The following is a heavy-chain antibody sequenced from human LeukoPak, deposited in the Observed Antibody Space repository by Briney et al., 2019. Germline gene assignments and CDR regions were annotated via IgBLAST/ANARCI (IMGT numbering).Heavy chain of an antibody. CDR2: ISYDGSNK. CDR1: GFTFSSYG. V-gene: IGHV3-30*18. D-gene: IGHD5-24*01. Sequence: GGSLRLSCAASGFTFSSYGMHWVRQAPGKGLEWVAVISYDGSNKYYADSVKGRFTISRDNSKNTLYLQMNSLRAEDTAVYYCAKHGDDHNFFDYWGQGTLVTVSS. J-gene: IGHJ4*02. CDR3: AKHGDDHNFFDY.